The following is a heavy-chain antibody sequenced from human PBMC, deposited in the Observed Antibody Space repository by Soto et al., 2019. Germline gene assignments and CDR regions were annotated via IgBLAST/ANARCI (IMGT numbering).Heavy chain of an antibody. J-gene: IGHJ6*02. CDR3: ARGLYTLTIFGVVIGPPSSMDV. CDR2: INHSGST. D-gene: IGHD3-3*01. CDR1: GGSFSGYY. Sequence: SETLSLTCAVYGGSFSGYYWSWIRQPPGKGLEWVGEINHSGSTNYNPSLKSRVTISVDTSKNQFSLKLSSVTAADTAVYYCARGLYTLTIFGVVIGPPSSMDVWGQGTTVTVSS. V-gene: IGHV4-34*01.